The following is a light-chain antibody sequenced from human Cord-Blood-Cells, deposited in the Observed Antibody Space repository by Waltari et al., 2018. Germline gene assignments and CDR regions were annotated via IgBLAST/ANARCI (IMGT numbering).Light chain of an antibody. CDR1: QSISSW. Sequence: DIQMTQSPSTLSASVGDRVTITCRASQSISSWLAWYQQKPGKAPKLLIYKASSLESGVPSRFSGSGSGTEFTLTISSLQPDDFATYYCQQYNSYSPYSFGQGAKTEI. CDR3: QQYNSYSPYS. J-gene: IGKJ2*03. CDR2: KAS. V-gene: IGKV1-5*03.